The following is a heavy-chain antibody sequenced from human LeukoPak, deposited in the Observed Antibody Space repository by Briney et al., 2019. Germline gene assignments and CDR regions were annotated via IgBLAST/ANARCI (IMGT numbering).Heavy chain of an antibody. Sequence: PGGSLRLSCAASGFTFSSYAMSWVRQAPGKGLEWVSAISGSGGSTYYADSVKGRFTISRDNSKNTLYLQMNSLRAEDTAVYYCAKGSGKPPSPRPDDAFDIWGQGTMVTVSS. V-gene: IGHV3-23*01. CDR1: GFTFSSYA. J-gene: IGHJ3*02. D-gene: IGHD1-14*01. CDR3: AKGSGKPPSPRPDDAFDI. CDR2: ISGSGGST.